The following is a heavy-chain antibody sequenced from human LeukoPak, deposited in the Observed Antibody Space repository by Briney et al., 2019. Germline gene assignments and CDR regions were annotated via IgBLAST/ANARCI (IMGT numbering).Heavy chain of an antibody. J-gene: IGHJ4*02. CDR3: ARTRYFDWLRNQPYYFDY. D-gene: IGHD3-9*01. V-gene: IGHV4-34*01. Sequence: SETLSLTCAVYGGSFSGYYWSWIRQPPGKGLGWIGEINHSGSTNYNPSLKSRVTISVDTSKNQFSLKLSSVTAADTAVYYCARTRYFDWLRNQPYYFDYWGQGTLVTVSS. CDR1: GGSFSGYY. CDR2: INHSGST.